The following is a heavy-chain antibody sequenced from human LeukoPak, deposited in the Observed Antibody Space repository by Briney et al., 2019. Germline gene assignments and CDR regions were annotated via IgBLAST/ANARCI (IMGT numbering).Heavy chain of an antibody. CDR3: AGVRYSSSWALFDY. V-gene: IGHV4-59*01. D-gene: IGHD6-13*01. J-gene: IGHJ4*02. CDR1: GGSISSYY. CDR2: IYYSGST. Sequence: SETLSLTCTVSGGSISSYYWSWIRQPPGKGLEWIGYIYYSGSTNYNPSLKSRVTISVDTSKNQFSLKLSSVTAADTAVYYCAGVRYSSSWALFDYWGQGTLVTVS.